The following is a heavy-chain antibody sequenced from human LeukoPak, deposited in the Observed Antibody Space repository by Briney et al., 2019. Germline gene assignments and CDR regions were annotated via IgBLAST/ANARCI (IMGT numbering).Heavy chain of an antibody. CDR2: IYYSGST. CDR1: RGSISSNY. D-gene: IGHD6-25*01. J-gene: IGHJ4*02. CDR3: ARQLPTAAADTRGYFDY. V-gene: IGHV4-59*08. Sequence: PSETLSLTCSVSRGSISSNYWSWIRQPPGKPLEWIGYIYYSGSTTYNPSLKSRATLSVDTSNNQFSLKLTSVTAADAAVYFCARQLPTAAADTRGYFDYWGQGTVVTVSS.